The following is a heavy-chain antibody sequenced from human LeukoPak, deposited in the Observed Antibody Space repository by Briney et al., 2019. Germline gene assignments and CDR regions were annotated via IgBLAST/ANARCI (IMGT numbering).Heavy chain of an antibody. Sequence: GGSLRLSCAASGFTFETYALHWVRQAPGKGLEWVAAMSYDGTNKHYADSVMGRFTISRDNTKNTLYLQMNSLRAEDTAVYYCARDYYDGYWGQGTLVTVSS. CDR1: GFTFETYA. J-gene: IGHJ4*02. V-gene: IGHV3-30*14. D-gene: IGHD3-22*01. CDR2: MSYDGTNK. CDR3: ARDYYDGY.